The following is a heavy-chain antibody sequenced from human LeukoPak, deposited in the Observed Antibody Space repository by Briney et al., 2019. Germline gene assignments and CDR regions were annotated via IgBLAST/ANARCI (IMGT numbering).Heavy chain of an antibody. CDR3: ARDFHPHKLSPSGWYVPAVYFDY. CDR2: INPSGGST. J-gene: IGHJ4*02. Sequence: GASVKVSCKASGYTFTSYYMHWVRQAPGQGLEWMGIINPSGGSTSYAQKFQGRVTMTRDTSTSTVYMELSSLRSEDTAVYYCARDFHPHKLSPSGWYVPAVYFDYWGQGTLVTVSS. CDR1: GYTFTSYY. V-gene: IGHV1-46*01. D-gene: IGHD6-19*01.